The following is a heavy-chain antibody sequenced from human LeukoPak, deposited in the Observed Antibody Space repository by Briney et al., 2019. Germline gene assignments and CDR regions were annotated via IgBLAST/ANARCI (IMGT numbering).Heavy chain of an antibody. CDR1: GECFSGYY. CDR2: INHSGST. J-gene: IGHJ5*02. V-gene: IGHV4-34*01. Sequence: SETLSLTCTVSGECFSGYYWSWIRQPPGKELKWIGEINHSGSTNYNPSLKSRVTISVDTSKNQFSMKLSSVTAADTAVYYCARVIVVVPAANNCFDPWGQGTLVTVSS. CDR3: ARVIVVVPAANNCFDP. D-gene: IGHD2-2*01.